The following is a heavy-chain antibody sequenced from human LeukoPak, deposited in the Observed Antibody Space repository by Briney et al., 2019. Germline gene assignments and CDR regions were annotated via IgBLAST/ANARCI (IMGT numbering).Heavy chain of an antibody. V-gene: IGHV4-4*09. CDR3: ARHDTRGGAFDI. Sequence: SETLSLTCTVSGGSISGYHWSWIRQPPGKGLEWIAYTHTSGDTIYNPSLRSRVIISLDTSKNQVSLNLNSVTAADTSVYYCARHDTRGGAFDIRGQGTMVTVSS. CDR1: GGSISGYH. CDR2: THTSGDT. J-gene: IGHJ3*02. D-gene: IGHD3-22*01.